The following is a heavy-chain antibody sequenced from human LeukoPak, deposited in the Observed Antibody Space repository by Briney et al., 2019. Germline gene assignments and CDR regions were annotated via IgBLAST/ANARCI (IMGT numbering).Heavy chain of an antibody. Sequence: SVKVSCKASGGTFSSYAISWVRQAPGQGLEWLGGIIPIFGTANYAQKFQGRVTITADESTSTAYMELSSLRSEDTAVYYCARVEAGSSSWYGIDYWGQGTLVTVSS. CDR1: GGTFSSYA. J-gene: IGHJ4*02. CDR3: ARVEAGSSSWYGIDY. CDR2: IIPIFGTA. V-gene: IGHV1-69*13. D-gene: IGHD6-13*01.